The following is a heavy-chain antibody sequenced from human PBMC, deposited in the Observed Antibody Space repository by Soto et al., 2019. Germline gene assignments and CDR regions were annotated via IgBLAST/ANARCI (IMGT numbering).Heavy chain of an antibody. CDR1: GFTFSSYG. D-gene: IGHD1-26*01. V-gene: IGHV3-30*18. CDR3: AKGAYSGSSLDY. CDR2: ISYDESNK. J-gene: IGHJ4*02. Sequence: QVQLVESGGGVVQPGRSLRLSCAASGFTFSSYGMHWVRQAPGKGLEWVAVISYDESNKYYADSVKGRFTISRDNSKNTLYRQMNSLRAEDTAVSYCAKGAYSGSSLDYWGQGPLVTVSS.